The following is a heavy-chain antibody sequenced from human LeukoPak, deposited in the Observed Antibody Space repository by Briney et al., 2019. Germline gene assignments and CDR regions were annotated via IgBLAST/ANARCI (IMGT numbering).Heavy chain of an antibody. CDR2: FDPEDGET. CDR3: ATTRSGYQRSEE. CDR1: GYTLTELS. J-gene: IGHJ4*02. D-gene: IGHD3-22*01. Sequence: ASVKVSCKVSGYTLTELSMHWVRQAPGKGLEWMGGFDPEDGETIYAQKFQGRVTMTEDTSTDTAYMELSSLRSEDTAVYYCATTRSGYQRSEEWGQGTLVTVSS. V-gene: IGHV1-24*01.